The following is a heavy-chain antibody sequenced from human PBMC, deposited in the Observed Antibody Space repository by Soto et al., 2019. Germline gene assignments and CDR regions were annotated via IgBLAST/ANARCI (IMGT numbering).Heavy chain of an antibody. D-gene: IGHD5-18*01. J-gene: IGHJ4*02. CDR3: ARWGLRGYSYGYFSSGYDY. CDR1: GFTFSSYS. CDR2: ISSSSSYI. Sequence: GGSLRLSCAASGFTFSSYSMNWVRQAPGKGLEWVSSISSSSSYIYYADSVKGRFTISRDNAKNSLYLQMNSLRAEDTAVYYCARWGLRGYSYGYFSSGYDYWGQGTLVTVSS. V-gene: IGHV3-21*01.